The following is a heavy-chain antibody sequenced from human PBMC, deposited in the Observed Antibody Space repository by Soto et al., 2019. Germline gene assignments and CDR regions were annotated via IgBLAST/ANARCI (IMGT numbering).Heavy chain of an antibody. Sequence: QVQLQESDAGLVKASQTLSLTCTVSGGSVSSGAYYWTWIRQRPGKGLEWIGYIYYSGSTYYSPSLKSRPSISLYTSKNQFSLRLSSVTAADTAMYYCARARLRAVYAFDIWGQGTMVTVSS. CDR1: GGSVSSGAYY. D-gene: IGHD5-12*01. CDR2: IYYSGST. CDR3: ARARLRAVYAFDI. V-gene: IGHV4-31*03. J-gene: IGHJ3*02.